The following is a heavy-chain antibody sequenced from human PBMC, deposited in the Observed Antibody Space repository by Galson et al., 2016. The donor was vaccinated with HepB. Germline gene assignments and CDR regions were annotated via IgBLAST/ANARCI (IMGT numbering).Heavy chain of an antibody. D-gene: IGHD3-3*01. Sequence: SETLSLTCTVSGGSISSYYWSWIRQPPGKGLEWIGYIYYSGTTHYNPSLKNRVPISVDTPKDQFSLKLRSVTAADTAVYYCARDVSYDFWSGYYSRFDTWGQGTLDTVSS. CDR1: GGSISSYY. CDR3: ARDVSYDFWSGYYSRFDT. J-gene: IGHJ5*02. CDR2: IYYSGTT. V-gene: IGHV4-59*12.